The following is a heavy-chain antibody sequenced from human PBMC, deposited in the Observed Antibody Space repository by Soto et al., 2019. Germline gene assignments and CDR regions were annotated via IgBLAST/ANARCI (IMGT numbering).Heavy chain of an antibody. CDR3: ARVQDY. J-gene: IGHJ4*02. D-gene: IGHD1-1*01. CDR1: GGSISSGGYS. Sequence: SETLSLTCAVSGGSISSGGYSWSWIRQPPGKGLEWIGFMYHSGSTYYNPSPKSRVTISIDRSKNQFSLKLSSVTAADTAVYYCARVQDYWGQGILVTVSS. CDR2: MYHSGST. V-gene: IGHV4-30-2*01.